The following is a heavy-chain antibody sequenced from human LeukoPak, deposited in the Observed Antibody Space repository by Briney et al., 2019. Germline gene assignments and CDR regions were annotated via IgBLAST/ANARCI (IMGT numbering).Heavy chain of an antibody. CDR2: ITGDCNYI. J-gene: IGHJ4*02. CDR1: GFTLRSYS. V-gene: IGHV3-21*01. CDR3: ARERNFYYFDY. D-gene: IGHD3-3*01. Sequence: GGSLRLSCADSGFTLRSYSMNWVRQAPGKGLEWVSSITGDCNYIFYADSVKGRFTISRDNAQNSLFLELNSLRGEDTAVYYCARERNFYYFDYWGQGALVTVSS.